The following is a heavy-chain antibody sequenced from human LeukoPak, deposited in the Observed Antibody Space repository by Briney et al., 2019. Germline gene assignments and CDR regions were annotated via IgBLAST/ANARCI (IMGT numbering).Heavy chain of an antibody. Sequence: ASVKVSCKASGYTFTGYYMYWVRQAPGQGLEWMGWINPNSGDTNYAHKFQGRVTMTRDTSMSTVYMELSRLKSDDTAVYYCARGGFDVLTGYYITNGFFDYWGQGTLVTVSS. D-gene: IGHD3-9*01. CDR3: ARGGFDVLTGYYITNGFFDY. CDR1: GYTFTGYY. V-gene: IGHV1-2*07. CDR2: INPNSGDT. J-gene: IGHJ4*02.